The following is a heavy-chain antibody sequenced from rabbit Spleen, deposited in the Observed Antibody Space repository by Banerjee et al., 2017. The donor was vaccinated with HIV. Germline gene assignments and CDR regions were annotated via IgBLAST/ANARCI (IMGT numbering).Heavy chain of an antibody. V-gene: IGHV1S40*01. CDR2: IDAGGSGDT. CDR3: ARDLDGVIGWNFGW. D-gene: IGHD1-1*01. Sequence: QSLEESGGGLVKPGASLTLTCTASGFSFSSGYDMCWVRQTPGKGLELIACIDAGGSGDTYYASWTRGRFTISKASSTTVTLQMTSLTAADTATYFCARDLDGVIGWNFGWWGPGTLVTVS. CDR1: GFSFSSGYD. J-gene: IGHJ4*01.